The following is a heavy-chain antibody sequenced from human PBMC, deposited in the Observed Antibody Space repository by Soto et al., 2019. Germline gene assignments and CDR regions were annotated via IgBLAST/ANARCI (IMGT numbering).Heavy chain of an antibody. J-gene: IGHJ4*02. Sequence: PSETLSLTFTVSGGSISSYYWSWIRQPPGKGLEWIGYIYYSGSTNYNPSLKSRVTISVDTSKNQFSLKLSSVTAADTAVYYCARVEGDYGFDYWGQGTLVTVSS. CDR1: GGSISSYY. CDR2: IYYSGST. CDR3: ARVEGDYGFDY. V-gene: IGHV4-59*01. D-gene: IGHD4-17*01.